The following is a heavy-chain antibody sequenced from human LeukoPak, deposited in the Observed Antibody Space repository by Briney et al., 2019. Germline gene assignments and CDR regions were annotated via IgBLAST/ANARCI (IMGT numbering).Heavy chain of an antibody. J-gene: IGHJ4*02. CDR1: GFTFDDYA. D-gene: IGHD2-2*01. CDR2: IKQDGSEK. V-gene: IGHV3-7*01. Sequence: GGSLRPSCAASGFTFDDYAMHWVRQAPGKGLEWVANIKQDGSEKYYVDSAKGRFTISRDNAKTSLYLQMNSLRAEDTAVYYCASYIIVVPTRDYWGQGTLVTVSS. CDR3: ASYIIVVPTRDY.